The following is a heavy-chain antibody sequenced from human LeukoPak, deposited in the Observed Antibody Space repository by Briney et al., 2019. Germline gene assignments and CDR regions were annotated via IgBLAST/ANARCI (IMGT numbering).Heavy chain of an antibody. D-gene: IGHD3-3*01. CDR3: TRNFDP. CDR2: IKQDGSEK. Sequence: GGSLRLSCVASGLSFGNYWMDWVRQAPGKGLEWVGNIKQDGSEKYYVDSVKGRFTISRDNAKNSLYLDMNSLRVEDTAIYYCTRNFDPWGQGTLVTVSS. J-gene: IGHJ5*02. V-gene: IGHV3-7*01. CDR1: GLSFGNYW.